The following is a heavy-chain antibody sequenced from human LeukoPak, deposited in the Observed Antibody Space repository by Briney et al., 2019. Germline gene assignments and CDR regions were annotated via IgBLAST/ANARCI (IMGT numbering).Heavy chain of an antibody. D-gene: IGHD5-24*01. J-gene: IGHJ4*02. CDR2: INPNSGGT. V-gene: IGHV1-2*02. Sequence: ASVKVSCKASGYTFTGYYMHWVRQAPGQGLEWMGWINPNSGGTNYAQKFQGRVTMTRDTSISTAYMELSRLRSDDTAVYYCARVLSRSLRIDDFDYWGQGTLVTVSS. CDR1: GYTFTGYY. CDR3: ARVLSRSLRIDDFDY.